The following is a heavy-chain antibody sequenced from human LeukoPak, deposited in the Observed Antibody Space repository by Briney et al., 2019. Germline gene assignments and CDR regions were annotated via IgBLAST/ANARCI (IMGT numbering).Heavy chain of an antibody. Sequence: GGSLRPSCATSGFTFSSYSMNWVRQAPGTGLEWVSSISSGSDYIYYADSVKGRFTISNAKNSLYLQMTSLRAEDTAVYYCASTNHYYGSGTYDYYFDYWGQGTLLTVSS. CDR1: GFTFSSYS. V-gene: IGHV3-21*01. J-gene: IGHJ4*02. CDR3: ASTNHYYGSGTYDYYFDY. D-gene: IGHD3-10*01. CDR2: ISSGSDYI.